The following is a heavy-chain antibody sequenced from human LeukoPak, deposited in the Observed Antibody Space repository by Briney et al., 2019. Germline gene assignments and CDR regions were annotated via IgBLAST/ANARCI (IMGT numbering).Heavy chain of an antibody. Sequence: PGGSLRLSCAASGFTFSNYGMHWVRQAPGRGLEWVAFIRHDGGNKYYADSVKGRFTISRDNSKNMLYLQMNSLRAEDTAVYYCAEDMNSSYYLAYWGQGTLVTVSS. CDR3: AEDMNSSYYLAY. CDR1: GFTFSNYG. D-gene: IGHD3-22*01. V-gene: IGHV3-30*02. J-gene: IGHJ4*02. CDR2: IRHDGGNK.